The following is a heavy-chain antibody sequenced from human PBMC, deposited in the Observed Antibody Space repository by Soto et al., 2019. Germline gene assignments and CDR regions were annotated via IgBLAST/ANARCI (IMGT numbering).Heavy chain of an antibody. Sequence: SETLSLTCTVSDGSISSYYWSWIRQPPGKGLEWIGYIYYSGSTNYNPSLKSRVTISVDTSKNQFSLKLSSVTAADTAVYYCARAVSYGGYYYYGMDVWGQGTTVTVSS. CDR3: ARAVSYGGYYYYGMDV. CDR1: DGSISSYY. D-gene: IGHD1-26*01. V-gene: IGHV4-59*01. J-gene: IGHJ6*02. CDR2: IYYSGST.